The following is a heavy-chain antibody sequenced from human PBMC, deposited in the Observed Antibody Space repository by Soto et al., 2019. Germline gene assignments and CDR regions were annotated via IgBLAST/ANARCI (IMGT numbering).Heavy chain of an antibody. J-gene: IGHJ4*02. CDR1: GGSISSSSYY. V-gene: IGHV4-39*01. CDR3: ARLSGYDEGRNFDY. Sequence: PSETLSLTCTVSGGSISSSSYYWGWIRQPPGKGLEWIGSIYYSGSTYYNPSLKSRVTISVDTSKNQFSLKLSSVTAADTAVYYCARLSGYDEGRNFDYWGQGTLVTVYS. CDR2: IYYSGST. D-gene: IGHD5-12*01.